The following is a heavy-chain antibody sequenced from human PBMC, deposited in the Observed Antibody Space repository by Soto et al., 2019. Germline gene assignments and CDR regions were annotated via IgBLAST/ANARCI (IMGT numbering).Heavy chain of an antibody. V-gene: IGHV3-21*02. CDR2: INGRSNYK. J-gene: IGHJ4*02. CDR1: GFTLTTYT. CDR3: VREDGVVGVSSAFDS. D-gene: IGHD1-26*01. Sequence: EVQLVESGGGLVAPGGSLRLSCVASGFTLTTYTMNWVRQAPGTGLDWVSSINGRSNYKYYSDSVKGRFTISRDNTQNSLFLQMSRLGPEDTATYYCVREDGVVGVSSAFDSWGQGTLVTVSS.